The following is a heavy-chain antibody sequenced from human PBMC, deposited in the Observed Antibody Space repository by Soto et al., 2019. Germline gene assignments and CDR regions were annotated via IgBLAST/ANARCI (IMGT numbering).Heavy chain of an antibody. V-gene: IGHV3-21*01. Sequence: EVQLVESGGGLVKPGGSLRLSCAASGFTFSSYSMNWVRQAPGKGLEWVSFISSSSSYIYYADSVKGRFTISRDNAKNSRYLEMNSLRAEESAVYYCAREVGYSSGRRAYWGQGTLVTVSS. CDR2: ISSSSSYI. D-gene: IGHD6-19*01. CDR3: AREVGYSSGRRAY. CDR1: GFTFSSYS. J-gene: IGHJ4*02.